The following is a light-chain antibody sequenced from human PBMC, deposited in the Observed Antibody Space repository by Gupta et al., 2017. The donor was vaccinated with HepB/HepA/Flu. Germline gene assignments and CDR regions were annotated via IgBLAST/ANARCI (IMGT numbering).Light chain of an antibody. CDR2: VKSDGSH. CDR3: QNGGAGVVV. V-gene: IGLV4-69*02. Sequence: HLALTQSPSASASLRASSNLPCTLNSGDSSDSIAWHQQQPEKGPRYLMKVKSDGSHNKGDGIPNRCSGSSSGAERYLTMSRLQAEDEDDYYCQNGGAGVVVFGGGNKLTVL. CDR1: SGDSSDS. J-gene: IGLJ2*01.